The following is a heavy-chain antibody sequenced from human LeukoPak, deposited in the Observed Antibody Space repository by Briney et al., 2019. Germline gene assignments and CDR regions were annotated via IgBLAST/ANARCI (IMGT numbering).Heavy chain of an antibody. V-gene: IGHV1-8*02. CDR2: MNPNSGNT. CDR1: GYTFTSYD. CDR3: ARVATGGWYVVSGPAFDI. Sequence: GASVKVSCKASGYTFTSYDINWVRQATGQGLEWMGWMNPNSGNTGYAQKFQGRVTMTRNTSISTAYMELSSLRSEDTAVYYCARVATGGWYVVSGPAFDIWGQGTMVTVSS. J-gene: IGHJ3*02. D-gene: IGHD6-19*01.